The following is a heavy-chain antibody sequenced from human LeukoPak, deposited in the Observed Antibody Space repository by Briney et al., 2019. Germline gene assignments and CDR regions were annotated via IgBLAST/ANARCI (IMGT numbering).Heavy chain of an antibody. CDR1: GGTFSSYA. Sequence: GASVKVSCKASGGTFSSYAISWVRQAPGQGLEWMGGIIPIFGTANYAQKFQGRVTITADESTSTAYMELSSLRSEDTAVYYCARDGGYGETNDYWGQGTLVTVSS. V-gene: IGHV1-69*13. D-gene: IGHD4-17*01. CDR3: ARDGGYGETNDY. J-gene: IGHJ4*02. CDR2: IIPIFGTA.